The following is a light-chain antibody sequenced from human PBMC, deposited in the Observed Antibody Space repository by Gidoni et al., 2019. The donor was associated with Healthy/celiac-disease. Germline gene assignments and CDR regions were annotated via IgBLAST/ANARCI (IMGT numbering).Light chain of an antibody. V-gene: IGLV1-40*01. CDR3: HSYDSSLSGYV. CDR1: SSNIGAGYD. Sequence: QSVLTQPPSASGATGQRVTISCTGSSSNIGAGYDVHWYQQLPGTAPKLLIYGNSNRPSGVPDRFSGSKSGTSASLAISGLQAEDEADYYCHSYDSSLSGYVFGTGTKVTVL. CDR2: GNS. J-gene: IGLJ1*01.